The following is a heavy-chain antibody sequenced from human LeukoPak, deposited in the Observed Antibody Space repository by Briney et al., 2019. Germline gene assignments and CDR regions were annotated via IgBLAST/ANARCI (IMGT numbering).Heavy chain of an antibody. J-gene: IGHJ6*03. Sequence: SETLSLTCTVSGGSVSSYYWSWIRQPPGKGLEWIGYIYTSGSTYYNPSLESRVTISVDTPKNQFSLRLSSVTAADTALYYCAKTDHYYYYMDVWGKGTTVTVSS. CDR1: GGSVSSYY. CDR2: IYTSGST. D-gene: IGHD1-1*01. V-gene: IGHV4-4*09. CDR3: AKTDHYYYYMDV.